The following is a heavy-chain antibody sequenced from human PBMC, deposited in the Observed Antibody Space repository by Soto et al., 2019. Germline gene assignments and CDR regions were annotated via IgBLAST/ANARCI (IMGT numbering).Heavy chain of an antibody. J-gene: IGHJ3*02. D-gene: IGHD4-17*01. V-gene: IGHV3-30-3*01. CDR2: TSFDGSKK. Sequence: VQLVESGGGVVQPGRSLRHSCAASGFTFNNYAMHWVRQAPGKGLEWVAVTSFDGSKKYYADSVKGRFTISRDNSKNTLYLQMNNLGAEDTAVYYCARDVNYGDYFSYAFDMWGQGTMVTVSS. CDR3: ARDVNYGDYFSYAFDM. CDR1: GFTFNNYA.